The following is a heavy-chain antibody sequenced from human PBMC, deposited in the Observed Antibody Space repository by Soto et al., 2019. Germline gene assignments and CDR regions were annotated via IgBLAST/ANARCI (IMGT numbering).Heavy chain of an antibody. J-gene: IGHJ6*03. D-gene: IGHD3-9*01. V-gene: IGHV4-59*08. CDR2: IYYSGST. Sequence: SETLSLTCTVSGGSIISYYWSWIRQPPWKGLEWIGYIYYSGSTNYNPSLMSRVTISVDTSKNQFSLKLSSVTAADTAVYYCARQVRGCGDFDWEYYYYYMDVWCKGTTVAVSS. CDR3: ARQVRGCGDFDWEYYYYYMDV. CDR1: GGSIISYY.